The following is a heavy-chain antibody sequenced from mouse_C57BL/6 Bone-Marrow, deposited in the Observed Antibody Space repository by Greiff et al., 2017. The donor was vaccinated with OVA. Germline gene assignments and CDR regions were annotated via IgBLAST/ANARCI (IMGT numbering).Heavy chain of an antibody. CDR1: GYTFTDYE. J-gene: IGHJ3*01. D-gene: IGHD1-1*01. CDR2: IDPETGGT. CDR3: TNYYGSS. V-gene: IGHV1-15*01. Sequence: VQLVESGAELVRPGASVTLSCKASGYTFTDYEMHWVKQTPVHGLEWIGAIDPETGGTAYNQKFKGKAILTADKSSSTAYMELRSLTSEDSAVYYCTNYYGSSWGQGTLVTVSA.